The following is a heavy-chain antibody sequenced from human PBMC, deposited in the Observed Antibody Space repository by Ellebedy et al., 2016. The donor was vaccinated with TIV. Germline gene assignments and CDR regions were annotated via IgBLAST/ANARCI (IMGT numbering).Heavy chain of an antibody. CDR3: GGDYGAYFDY. D-gene: IGHD4-17*01. CDR2: IFYSGHT. CDR1: GGSISNYY. Sequence: MPSETLSLTCTVSGGSISNYYWRWIRQPPGKGLEWIGYIFYSGHTNYSPSLKSRVTISLDTSKNQFSLKLNSVTAADTAVYYCGGDYGAYFDYWGQGTMVTVSS. J-gene: IGHJ4*02. V-gene: IGHV4-59*08.